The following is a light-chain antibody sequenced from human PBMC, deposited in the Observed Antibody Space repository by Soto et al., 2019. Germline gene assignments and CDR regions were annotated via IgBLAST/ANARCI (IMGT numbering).Light chain of an antibody. CDR1: QSVNSH. Sequence: EIVLTQSPGTLSVSPGERATLSCRASQSVNSHLAWYQQKPGQAPRLLIYGASTRATTIPARFSGSGSGTEFTLTTSNLQSEDFAVYYCQQYINWPPLTFGGGPKVDIK. CDR2: GAS. V-gene: IGKV3-15*01. J-gene: IGKJ4*02. CDR3: QQYINWPPLT.